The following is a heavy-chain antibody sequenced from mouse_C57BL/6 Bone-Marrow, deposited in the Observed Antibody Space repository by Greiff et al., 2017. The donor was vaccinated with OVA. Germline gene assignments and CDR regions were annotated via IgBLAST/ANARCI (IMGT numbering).Heavy chain of an antibody. J-gene: IGHJ1*03. V-gene: IGHV1-64*01. CDR2: IHPNSRST. CDR1: GYTFTSYW. D-gene: IGHD2-5*01. Sequence: QVQLQQPGAELVKPGASVKLSCKTSGYTFTSYWMHWVKQRPGQGLEWIGMIHPNSRSTNYNEKFKSKATLTVDKSSSTAYMQLSSLTSEDYAVYYCARGGFDYSNYVGWYCDVWGTGTTVTVSS. CDR3: ARGGFDYSNYVGWYCDV.